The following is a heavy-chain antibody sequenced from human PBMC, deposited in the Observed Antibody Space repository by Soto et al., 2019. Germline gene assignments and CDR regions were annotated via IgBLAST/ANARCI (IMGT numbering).Heavy chain of an antibody. Sequence: GGSLRLSCAASGFTFSSYGMHWVRQAPGKGLEWVAVISYDGSNKYYADSVKGRFTISRDNSKNTLYLQMNSLRAEDTAVYYCAKDRVMVGKNYYGMDVWGQGTTVTVSS. CDR2: ISYDGSNK. D-gene: IGHD3-16*01. CDR1: GFTFSSYG. V-gene: IGHV3-30*18. J-gene: IGHJ6*02. CDR3: AKDRVMVGKNYYGMDV.